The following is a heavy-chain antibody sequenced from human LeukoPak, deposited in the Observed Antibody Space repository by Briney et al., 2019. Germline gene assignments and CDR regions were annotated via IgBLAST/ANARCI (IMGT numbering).Heavy chain of an antibody. D-gene: IGHD6-19*01. CDR1: GFTFSSYA. CDR3: ANGGSVAVATPLDY. V-gene: IGHV3-23*01. CDR2: ISGSGGST. Sequence: GGSLRLSCAASGFTFSSYAMSWVRQAPGKGLEWVSAISGSGGSTYYADSVKGRFTISRDNSKNTLYLQMNSLRAEDTAVYYCANGGSVAVATPLDYWGQGTLVTVSS. J-gene: IGHJ4*02.